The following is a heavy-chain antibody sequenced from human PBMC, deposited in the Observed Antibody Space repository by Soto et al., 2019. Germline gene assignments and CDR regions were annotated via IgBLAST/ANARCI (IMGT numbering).Heavy chain of an antibody. CDR1: GFTFSSYW. Sequence: GGSLRLSCAASGFTFSSYWMHWVRQAPGKGLVWVSRINSDGSSTSYADSVKGRFTISRDNAKNTLYLQMNSLRAEDTAVYYCVRVWGGSGSYYNVVSYYYYGMDVWGQGTTVTVSS. V-gene: IGHV3-74*01. CDR3: VRVWGGSGSYYNVVSYYYYGMDV. D-gene: IGHD3-10*01. CDR2: INSDGSST. J-gene: IGHJ6*02.